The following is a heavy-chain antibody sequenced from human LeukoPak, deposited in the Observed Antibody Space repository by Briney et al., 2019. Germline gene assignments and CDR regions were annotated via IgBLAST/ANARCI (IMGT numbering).Heavy chain of an antibody. CDR1: GFTFSSYA. CDR3: AKDAAGDNVLRSVFDS. D-gene: IGHD3-3*01. CDR2: IRYDGSNE. V-gene: IGHV3-30*02. Sequence: GGSLRLPXAASGFTFSSYAMHWVRQAPGKGLEWVAFIRYDGSNEYYADSVKGRFTISRDNSKNTLYLQMNSLRAEDTAVYYCAKDAAGDNVLRSVFDSWGQGTLVTVSS. J-gene: IGHJ4*02.